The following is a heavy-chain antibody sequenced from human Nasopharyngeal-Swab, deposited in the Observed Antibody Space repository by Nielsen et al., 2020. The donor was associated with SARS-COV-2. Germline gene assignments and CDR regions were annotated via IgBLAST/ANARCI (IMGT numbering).Heavy chain of an antibody. CDR3: ARRAYCSGGSCYSPYYYYMDV. V-gene: IGHV5-10-1*01. CDR2: IDPSDSYT. J-gene: IGHJ6*03. CDR1: GYSFTSYW. D-gene: IGHD2-15*01. Sequence: GGSLRLSCKGSGYSFTSYWISWVRQMPGKGLEWMGRIDPSDSYTNYSPSFQGHVTISADKSISTAYLQWSSLKASDTAMYYCARRAYCSGGSCYSPYYYYMDVWGKGTTVTVSS.